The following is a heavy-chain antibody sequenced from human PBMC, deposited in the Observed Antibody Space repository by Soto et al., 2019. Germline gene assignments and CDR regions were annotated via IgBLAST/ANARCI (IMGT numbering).Heavy chain of an antibody. V-gene: IGHV3-23*01. CDR3: AKDHWLVRGVIMITSFDY. J-gene: IGHJ4*02. CDR1: GFTFSSYA. Sequence: EVQLLESGGGLVQPGGSLRLSCAASGFTFSSYAMSWVRQAPGKGLEWVSAISGSGGNTYYADSVKGRFTISRDNYNNSLYQQMNSLRAEDTAVYYCAKDHWLVRGVIMITSFDYGGQGTLVAVSS. D-gene: IGHD3-10*01. CDR2: ISGSGGNT.